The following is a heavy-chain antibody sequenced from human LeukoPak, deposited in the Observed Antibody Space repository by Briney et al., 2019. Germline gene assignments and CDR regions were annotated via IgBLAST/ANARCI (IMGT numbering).Heavy chain of an antibody. D-gene: IGHD3-9*01. CDR2: INPNSGGT. J-gene: IGHJ4*02. CDR1: GYTFSDYF. Sequence: ASVKVSCKASGYTFSDYFIHWVRQAPGQGLEWMGWINPNSGGTNYAQNFQGRVTMTRDTSITTAYMELSRLSSGDTAVYYCARAPSRDILTGYVDYWGQGTLVTVSS. V-gene: IGHV1-2*02. CDR3: ARAPSRDILTGYVDY.